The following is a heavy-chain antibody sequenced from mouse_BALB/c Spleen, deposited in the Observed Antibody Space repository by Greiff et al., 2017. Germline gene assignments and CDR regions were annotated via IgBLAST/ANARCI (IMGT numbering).Heavy chain of an antibody. J-gene: IGHJ2*01. Sequence: EVKLMESGGGLVKPGGSLKLSCAASGFTFSDYYMYWVRQTPEKRLEWVATISDGGSYTYYPDSVKGRFTISRDNAKNNLYLQMSSLKSEDTAMYYCARDTITTVAYYCDYWGQGTTLTVSS. CDR2: ISDGGSYT. CDR1: GFTFSDYY. CDR3: ARDTITTVAYYCDY. V-gene: IGHV5-4*02. D-gene: IGHD1-1*01.